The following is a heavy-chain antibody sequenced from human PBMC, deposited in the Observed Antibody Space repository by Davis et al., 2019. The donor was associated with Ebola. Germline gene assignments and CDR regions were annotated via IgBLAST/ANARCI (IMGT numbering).Heavy chain of an antibody. V-gene: IGHV5-10-1*01. Sequence: KVSCKGLGYSFTNFWISWMRQMPGKGLEWMGKIDPSDSYTMYSPSFQGHVTISTDKSSTSAYLQWSSLKASDTAMYYCTRHQRGSYGSGSYNWFDPWGQGTLVTVSS. CDR3: TRHQRGSYGSGSYNWFDP. J-gene: IGHJ5*02. D-gene: IGHD3-10*01. CDR1: GYSFTNFW. CDR2: IDPSDSYT.